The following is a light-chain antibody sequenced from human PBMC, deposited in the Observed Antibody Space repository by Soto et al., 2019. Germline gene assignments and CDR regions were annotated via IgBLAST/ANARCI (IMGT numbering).Light chain of an antibody. CDR3: QQYNNWPPHT. V-gene: IGKV3-15*01. CDR1: QSVNTN. CDR2: GAS. Sequence: EIVMTQSPATLSVSPGESATLSCRASQSVNTNLAWYQQKPGRAPRLLIHGASTRATGIPARFSGSGSGTEFTLNISSLQSEDFALYYCQQYNNWPPHTFGQGTKLEIK. J-gene: IGKJ2*01.